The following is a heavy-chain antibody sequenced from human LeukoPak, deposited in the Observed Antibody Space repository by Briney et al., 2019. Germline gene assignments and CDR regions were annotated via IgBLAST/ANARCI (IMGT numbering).Heavy chain of an antibody. J-gene: IGHJ4*02. CDR1: GFTSSSYG. CDR2: IYSGGST. V-gene: IGHV3-53*01. D-gene: IGHD6-13*01. CDR3: ARVSWSHSIDY. Sequence: GGSLRRSCSASGFTSSSYGMHWVRQAPGKGLEWVSVIYSGGSTYYADSVKGRFTISRDNSKNTLYLQMNSLRAEDTAVYYCARVSWSHSIDYWGQGTLVTVSS.